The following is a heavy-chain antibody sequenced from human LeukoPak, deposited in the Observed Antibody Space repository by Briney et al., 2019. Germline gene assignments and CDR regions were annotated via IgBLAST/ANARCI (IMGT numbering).Heavy chain of an antibody. CDR3: AGLVGRYSSGLYYYYFDY. CDR1: GDSINSLGL. J-gene: IGHJ4*02. V-gene: IGHV4-4*02. Sequence: SGTLSLTCTVSGDSINSLGLWSWVRQPPGKGLEWIGEMYLSGTTHSNPSVKSRVTISIDKSKNQFFLNLSSVTAADTAVYYCAGLVGRYSSGLYYYYFDYWGQGTLVTVSS. D-gene: IGHD3-22*01. CDR2: MYLSGTT.